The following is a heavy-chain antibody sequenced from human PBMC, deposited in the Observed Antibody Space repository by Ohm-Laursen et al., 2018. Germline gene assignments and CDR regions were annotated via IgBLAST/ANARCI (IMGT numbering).Heavy chain of an antibody. V-gene: IGHV2-5*01. Sequence: TQTLTLTCTFSGFSLSTSGVGVGWIRQPPGKAPEWLALIDWNDDERYTPSLKHRLTIAKDTSKNQVVLRMTNVDPVDTATYFCVHTSAFLQWSLVDVWGQGTTVTVSS. J-gene: IGHJ6*02. CDR2: IDWNDDE. CDR1: GFSLSTSGVG. CDR3: VHTSAFLQWSLVDV. D-gene: IGHD3-3*02.